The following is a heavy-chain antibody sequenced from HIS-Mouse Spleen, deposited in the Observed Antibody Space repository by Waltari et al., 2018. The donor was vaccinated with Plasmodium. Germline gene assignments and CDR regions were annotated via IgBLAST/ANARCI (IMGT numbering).Heavy chain of an antibody. J-gene: IGHJ4*02. V-gene: IGHV3-53*02. D-gene: IGHD6-13*01. CDR2: IYSGGST. CDR3: ARGNSGYSSSWYLFDY. Sequence: EVQLVETGGGLIQPGGSLRLSCASSGFNVSSNFLNWVRPAPGKGLEWVSVIYSGGSTYYADSVKGRFTISRDNSKNTLYLQMNSLRAEDTAVYYCARGNSGYSSSWYLFDYWGQGTLVTVSS. CDR1: GFNVSSNF.